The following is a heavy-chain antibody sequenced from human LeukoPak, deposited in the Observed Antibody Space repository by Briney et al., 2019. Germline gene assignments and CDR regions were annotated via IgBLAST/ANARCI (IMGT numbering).Heavy chain of an antibody. CDR1: GFTFSSYS. CDR2: ISSSSYI. CDR3: ARDLRSERRRGFDY. D-gene: IGHD3-10*01. V-gene: IGHV3-21*01. J-gene: IGHJ4*02. Sequence: GGSLRLSCAASGFTFSSYSMNWVRQAPGKGLEWVSSISSSSYIYYADSVKGRFTISRDNAKNSLYLQMNSLRAEDTAVYYCARDLRSERRRGFDYWGQGTLVTVSS.